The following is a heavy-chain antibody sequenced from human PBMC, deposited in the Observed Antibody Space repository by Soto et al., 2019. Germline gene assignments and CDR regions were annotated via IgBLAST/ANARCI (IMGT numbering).Heavy chain of an antibody. J-gene: IGHJ4*02. CDR1: GGSISSSNW. V-gene: IGHV4-4*02. CDR3: ARAEDYYDSSGYLDY. Sequence: SETLSLTCAVSGGSISSSNWWSWVRQPPGKGLEWIGEIYHSGSTNYNPSLKSRVTISVDKSKNQFSLKLSSVTAADTAVYYCARAEDYYDSSGYLDYWGQGTLVTVSS. CDR2: IYHSGST. D-gene: IGHD3-22*01.